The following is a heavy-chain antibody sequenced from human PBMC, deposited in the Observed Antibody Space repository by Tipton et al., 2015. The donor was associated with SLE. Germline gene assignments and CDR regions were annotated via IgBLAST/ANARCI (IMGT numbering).Heavy chain of an antibody. CDR1: GGSISSSSYY. CDR2: IYYSGST. D-gene: IGHD3-9*01. V-gene: IGHV4-39*07. J-gene: IGHJ4*02. Sequence: TLSLTCTVSGGSISSSSYYWGWIRQPPGKGLEWIGSIYYSGSTYYNPSLKSRVTISVDTSKNQFSLKLSSVTAADTAVYYCARGRLRYFDWLFRPYYFDYWGQGTLVTVSS. CDR3: ARGRLRYFDWLFRPYYFDY.